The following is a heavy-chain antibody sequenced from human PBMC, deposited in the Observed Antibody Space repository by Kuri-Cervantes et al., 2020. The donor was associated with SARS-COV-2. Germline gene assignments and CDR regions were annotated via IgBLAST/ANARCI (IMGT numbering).Heavy chain of an antibody. CDR1: GYSISSGYY. Sequence: GSLRLSCAVSGYSISSGYYWGWIRQPPGKGLEWIGSTYHSGSTYYNPSLKSRVTISVDTSKIQFSLKLSSVTAADTAVYYCARGYYYYYYMDVWGKGTTVTVSS. V-gene: IGHV4-38-2*01. CDR2: TYHSGST. J-gene: IGHJ6*03. CDR3: ARGYYYYYYMDV.